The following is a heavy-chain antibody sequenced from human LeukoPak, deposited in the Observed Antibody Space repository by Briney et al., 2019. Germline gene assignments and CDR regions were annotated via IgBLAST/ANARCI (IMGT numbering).Heavy chain of an antibody. Sequence: GGSLRLSCAASGFTFSSYAMSWVRQAPGKGLEWVSAISGSGGSTYYADSVKGRFTISRDNSKNTLYLQMNSLRAEDTAVYYCAKDTGILEWFGELSNFDYWGQGTLVTVPS. CDR1: GFTFSSYA. CDR2: ISGSGGST. D-gene: IGHD3-10*01. CDR3: AKDTGILEWFGELSNFDY. V-gene: IGHV3-23*01. J-gene: IGHJ4*02.